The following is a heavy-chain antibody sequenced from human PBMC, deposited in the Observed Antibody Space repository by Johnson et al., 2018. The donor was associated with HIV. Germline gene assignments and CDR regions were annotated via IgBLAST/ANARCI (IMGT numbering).Heavy chain of an antibody. CDR2: VSSDGSNK. Sequence: QVQVLESGGGVVQPGRSLRLSCAASGFSFSNYAMDWVSQAPGKGLEWVAFVSSDGSNKNYADSVKGRFTISRDHSKNPVYLQMNSRRVEDTAVYYCAKDLGANKDDEWATDYYDLSVAYPVPDPRAVVGAFDVWGQGTMVTVSS. V-gene: IGHV3-30*18. CDR3: AKDLGANKDDEWATDYYDLSVAYPVPDPRAVVGAFDV. J-gene: IGHJ3*01. CDR1: GFSFSNYA. D-gene: IGHD3/OR15-3a*01.